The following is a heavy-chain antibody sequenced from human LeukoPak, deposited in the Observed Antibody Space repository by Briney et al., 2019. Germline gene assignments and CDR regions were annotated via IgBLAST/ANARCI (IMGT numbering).Heavy chain of an antibody. CDR2: ISPDGSYT. Sequence: GGSLRLSCAASGFTFSSSWMHWVRQVPGKGLVWVSHISPDGSYTDYADSVKGRFIISRDNARNTMSLQMNSLRAEDTAVYYCVRDLSFSPDSWGQGTLVSVSS. CDR1: GFTFSSSW. CDR3: VRDLSFSPDS. J-gene: IGHJ4*02. V-gene: IGHV3-74*01.